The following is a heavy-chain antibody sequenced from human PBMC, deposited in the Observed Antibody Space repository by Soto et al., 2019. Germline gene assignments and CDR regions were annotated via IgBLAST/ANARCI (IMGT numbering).Heavy chain of an antibody. CDR1: GFTFTNSA. V-gene: IGHV1-58*01. Sequence: SVKVSCKASGFTFTNSAVQWVRQARGQRLEWIGWIVVGSGNTNYAQKFQERVTFTRDMSTSTACMELSSLTSEDTAVYYCAAPPYYSGSGHYFYYGMDVWGQGTTVTVSS. CDR3: AAPPYYSGSGHYFYYGMDV. J-gene: IGHJ6*02. CDR2: IVVGSGNT. D-gene: IGHD3-10*01.